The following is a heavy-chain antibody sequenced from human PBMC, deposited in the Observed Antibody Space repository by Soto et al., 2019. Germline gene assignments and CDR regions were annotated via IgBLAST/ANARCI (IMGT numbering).Heavy chain of an antibody. CDR2: IIPIFGTA. V-gene: IGHV1-69*06. J-gene: IGHJ4*02. CDR1: GGTFSSYA. D-gene: IGHD3-3*01. CDR3: AAARRITIFGHQWSGLLPDY. Sequence: SVKVSCKASGGTFSSYAISWVRQAPGQGLEWMGGIIPIFGTANYAQKFQGRVTITADKSTSTAYMELSSLRSEDTAVYYCAAARRITIFGHQWSGLLPDYWGQGTLVTVSS.